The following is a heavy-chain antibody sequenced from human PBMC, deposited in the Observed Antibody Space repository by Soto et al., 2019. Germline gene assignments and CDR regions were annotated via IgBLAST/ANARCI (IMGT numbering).Heavy chain of an antibody. J-gene: IGHJ4*02. CDR2: IIPMFDTP. Sequence: SVKVSCKASGGTFSSDSFSWVRQAPGQGLEWMGGIIPMFDTPIYAQKFQNRVTITADESTSTAYMQQSSMRSGDTAVYYCARSGGLDRDFNYWGQGSLVTVSS. V-gene: IGHV1-69*13. CDR1: GGTFSSDS. D-gene: IGHD2-15*01. CDR3: ARSGGLDRDFNY.